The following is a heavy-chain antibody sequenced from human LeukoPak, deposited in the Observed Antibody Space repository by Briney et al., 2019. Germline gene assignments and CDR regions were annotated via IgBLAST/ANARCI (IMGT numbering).Heavy chain of an antibody. V-gene: IGHV3-48*01. CDR2: IGISSGNT. CDR3: ARDHRYAFDN. J-gene: IGHJ4*01. D-gene: IGHD5-12*01. CDR1: GFNFIDYS. Sequence: GGSLRLSCAASGFNFIDYSMNWVRQAPGKGLEWISYIGISSGNTKYADSAKGRSTISRDKARNSLYLQMNSLRVEDTAVYYCARDHRYAFDNWGHGTLVTVSS.